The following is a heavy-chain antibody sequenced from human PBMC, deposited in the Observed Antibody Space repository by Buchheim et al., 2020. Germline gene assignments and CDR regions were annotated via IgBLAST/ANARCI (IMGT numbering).Heavy chain of an antibody. CDR1: GGSISSSNW. V-gene: IGHV4-4*02. D-gene: IGHD6-19*01. Sequence: QVQLQESGPGLVKPSGTLSLTCAVSGGSISSSNWWSWVRQPPGKGLEWIGEIYHSGSTNYNPSLQSRVPISVDKSKNQFSLKLSAVTAADTAVYYCARDHRSGWYYYYYYGMDVWGQGTT. CDR2: IYHSGST. J-gene: IGHJ6*02. CDR3: ARDHRSGWYYYYYYGMDV.